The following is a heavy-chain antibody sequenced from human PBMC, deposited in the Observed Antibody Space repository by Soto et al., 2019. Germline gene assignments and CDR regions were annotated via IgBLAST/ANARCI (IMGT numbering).Heavy chain of an antibody. Sequence: VSLRLSFVGSGLTFSAAAIHWVRQAPGQGLEWIGRIRSKTNNYVTAYSASVEGRFTLSRDDSRNTTYLEMQSLRVEDTAVYFCTASPYWRQGTLVTGSS. CDR3: TASPY. CDR2: IRSKTNNYVT. CDR1: GLTFSAAA. V-gene: IGHV3-73*01. J-gene: IGHJ4*02.